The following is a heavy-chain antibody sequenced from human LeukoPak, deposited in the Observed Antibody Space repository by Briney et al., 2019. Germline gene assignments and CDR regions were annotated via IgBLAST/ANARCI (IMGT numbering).Heavy chain of an antibody. CDR3: VVWGYCSNTSFPYDRYDFDY. J-gene: IGHJ4*02. Sequence: GSLRLSCAASGFTFSSYAMHWDRQAPGKGLEWVAVISYDGSNKYYADSVKGRFTISRDNSKNTLYLQMNSLRAEDTAVYYCVVWGYCSNTSFPYDRYDFDYWGQGTLVTVSS. CDR2: ISYDGSNK. CDR1: GFTFSSYA. V-gene: IGHV3-30-3*01. D-gene: IGHD2-2*01.